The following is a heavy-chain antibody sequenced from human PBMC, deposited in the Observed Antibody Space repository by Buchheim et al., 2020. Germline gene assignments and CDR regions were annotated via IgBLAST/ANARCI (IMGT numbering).Heavy chain of an antibody. CDR3: ARSQKGHYDILTGYYMGGGSLDY. Sequence: QVQLVESGGGVVQPGRSLRLSCAASGFTFSSYAMHWVRQAPGKGLEWVAVISYDGSNKYYADSVKGRFTISRDNSKNTLYLQMNSLRAEDTAVYYCARSQKGHYDILTGYYMGGGSLDYWGQGTL. V-gene: IGHV3-30-3*01. D-gene: IGHD3-9*01. CDR2: ISYDGSNK. CDR1: GFTFSSYA. J-gene: IGHJ4*02.